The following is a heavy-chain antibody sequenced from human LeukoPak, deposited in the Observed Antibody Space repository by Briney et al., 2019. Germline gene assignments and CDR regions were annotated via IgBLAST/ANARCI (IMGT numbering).Heavy chain of an antibody. D-gene: IGHD6-19*01. V-gene: IGHV5-51*01. CDR1: GYSFTSYW. CDR3: ARPASSGWYHDAFDI. Sequence: GESLKISCKGSGYSFTSYWIGWVRQMPGKGLEWMGIIYPGDSDTRYSPSFQGQVTISADKSISTAYLQWSSLKASDTAMYYCARPASSGWYHDAFDIWGQGTMVTVSS. CDR2: IYPGDSDT. J-gene: IGHJ3*02.